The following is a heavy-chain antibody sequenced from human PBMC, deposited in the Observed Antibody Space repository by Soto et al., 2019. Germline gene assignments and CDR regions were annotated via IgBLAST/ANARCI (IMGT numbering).Heavy chain of an antibody. CDR1: GFTFTSSA. J-gene: IGHJ6*02. CDR3: AAGFWSGYPVAGMGV. Sequence: QMQLVQSGPEVKKPGTSVKVSCKASGFTFTSSAVQWVRQGRGQRLEWIGWIVVGSGNTDYAQKFQERVTITRDMSTSTAYMELSSLRSEDTAVYYCAAGFWSGYPVAGMGVWGQGTTVTVSS. D-gene: IGHD3-3*01. CDR2: IVVGSGNT. V-gene: IGHV1-58*01.